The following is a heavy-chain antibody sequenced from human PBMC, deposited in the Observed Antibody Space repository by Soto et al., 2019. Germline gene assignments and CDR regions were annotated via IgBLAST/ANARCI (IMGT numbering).Heavy chain of an antibody. D-gene: IGHD2-15*01. J-gene: IGHJ4*02. CDR3: ARDLFLQDRPFDY. CDR2: IIPIFGTA. CDR1: GGTFSSYA. Sequence: SVKVSCKASGGTFSSYAISWVRQAPGQGLEWMGGIIPIFGTANYAQKFQGRVTITADESTSTAYMELSSLRSEDTAVYYCARDLFLQDRPFDYWGQGTLATVSS. V-gene: IGHV1-69*13.